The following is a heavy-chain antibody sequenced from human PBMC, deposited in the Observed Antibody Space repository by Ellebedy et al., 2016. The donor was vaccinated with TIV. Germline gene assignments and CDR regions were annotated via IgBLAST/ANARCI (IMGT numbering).Heavy chain of an antibody. CDR1: GGSVSSGSYY. Sequence: MPSETLSLTCTVSGGSVSSGSYYWSWIRQPQGKGREWIGYIYYSGSTNYNPSLKSRVTISVDTSKNQFSLKLSSVTAADTAVYYCARVRRSGDSSGYSDAFDIWGQGTMVTVSS. CDR3: ARVRRSGDSSGYSDAFDI. V-gene: IGHV4-61*01. J-gene: IGHJ3*02. D-gene: IGHD3-22*01. CDR2: IYYSGST.